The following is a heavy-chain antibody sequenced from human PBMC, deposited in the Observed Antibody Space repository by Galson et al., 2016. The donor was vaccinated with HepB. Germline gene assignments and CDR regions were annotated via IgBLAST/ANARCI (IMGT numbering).Heavy chain of an antibody. CDR3: AKDHADYESWFDP. Sequence: SVKVSCKASGGSFTSNIISWVRQAPGQSLEWMGRIIVILDTTKSASSFQGRATITADRSTSTVYLELSSLRSEDTAVYYCAKDHADYESWFDPWGQGTQVSVSS. CDR1: GGSFTSNI. J-gene: IGHJ5*02. CDR2: IIVILDTT. D-gene: IGHD3-16*01. V-gene: IGHV1-69*08.